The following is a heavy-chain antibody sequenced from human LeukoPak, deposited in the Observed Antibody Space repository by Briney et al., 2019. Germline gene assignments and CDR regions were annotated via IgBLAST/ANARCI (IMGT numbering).Heavy chain of an antibody. D-gene: IGHD3-10*01. J-gene: IGHJ4*02. V-gene: IGHV3-23*01. CDR2: ISGSGGST. CDR3: AKGGVTMVRGELFN. Sequence: GGSLRLSCAASGFTFSSYAMSWVRQAPGKGLEWVSAISGSGGSTYYADSVKGRFTISRDNSKNTLYLQMNSLRAEDTAVCYCAKGGVTMVRGELFNRGQGTLVTVSS. CDR1: GFTFSSYA.